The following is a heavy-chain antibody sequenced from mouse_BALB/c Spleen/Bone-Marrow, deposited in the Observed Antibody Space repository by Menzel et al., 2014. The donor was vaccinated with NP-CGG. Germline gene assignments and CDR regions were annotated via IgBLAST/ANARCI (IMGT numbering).Heavy chain of an antibody. D-gene: IGHD1-1*02. CDR2: IDAANGNS. CDR1: GFNIKDTY. J-gene: IGHJ4*01. Sequence: EVQLQQSGAELVKPGASVKLSCTGSGFNIKDTYMHWVKQSPEQGLEWIGRIDAANGNSKYDPKFQGKATITADTSSNTGYLQLSSLTSEDTAVYYCARYGYWGQGTSVTVSS. V-gene: IGHV14-3*02. CDR3: ARYGY.